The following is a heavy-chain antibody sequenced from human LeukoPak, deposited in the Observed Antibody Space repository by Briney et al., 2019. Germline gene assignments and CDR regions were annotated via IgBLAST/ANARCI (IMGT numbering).Heavy chain of an antibody. CDR1: GFTFSSYA. CDR2: VSSTGVST. Sequence: GGSLRLSCAASGFTFSSYAMHWVRQAPGKGLEYVSAVSSTGVSTYYANSVKGRFTISRDNSKNTLYLQMDSLRVEDMAVYYCARRLTGYNSGYDYWGQGTLVTVSS. D-gene: IGHD6-19*01. V-gene: IGHV3-64*01. CDR3: ARRLTGYNSGYDY. J-gene: IGHJ4*02.